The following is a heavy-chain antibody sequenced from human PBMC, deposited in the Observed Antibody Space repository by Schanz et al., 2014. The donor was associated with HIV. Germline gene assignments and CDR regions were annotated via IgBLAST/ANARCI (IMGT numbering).Heavy chain of an antibody. J-gene: IGHJ5*02. Sequence: EVHLLESGGGLVQPGGSLRLSCAASGFTFSTYPMNWVRQAPGGGLDWVSSISSSSSYIYYTDSVKGRFTISRDNAKNSLYLQMNRLRAEDTAVYFCARARAKIEGRPVGNWFDPWGQGTLVTVSS. V-gene: IGHV3-21*04. CDR2: ISSSSSYI. D-gene: IGHD6-6*01. CDR3: ARARAKIEGRPVGNWFDP. CDR1: GFTFSTYP.